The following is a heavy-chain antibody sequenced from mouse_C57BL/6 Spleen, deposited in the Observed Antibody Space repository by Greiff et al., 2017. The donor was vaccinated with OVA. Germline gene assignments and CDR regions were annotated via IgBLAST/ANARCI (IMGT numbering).Heavy chain of an antibody. Sequence: VQLQQSGPGLVKPSQSLYLSCSVTGYSITSGYYWNWIRQFPGNKLEWMGNISYDGSNNYNPSLKNRISITRETSKNQFLQLLNSMTTEDTATYYGARDKNYFDYWGQGTTLTVSS. CDR2: ISYDGSN. J-gene: IGHJ2*01. CDR1: GYSITSGYY. CDR3: ARDKNYFDY. V-gene: IGHV3-6*01.